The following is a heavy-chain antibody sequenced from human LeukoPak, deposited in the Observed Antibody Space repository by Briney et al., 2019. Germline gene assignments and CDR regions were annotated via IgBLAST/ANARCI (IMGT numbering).Heavy chain of an antibody. D-gene: IGHD4-17*01. CDR2: INPDSGDT. V-gene: IGHV1-2*02. Sequence: ASVKVSCKASGYTFTGYYMHWVRQAPGQGLEWVGWINPDSGDTNYAQKFQGRVTMTRDTSITTAYMELSSLRSDDTAVYYCARIPTVTTLGWFDPRGQGTLVTVSS. CDR1: GYTFTGYY. J-gene: IGHJ5*02. CDR3: ARIPTVTTLGWFDP.